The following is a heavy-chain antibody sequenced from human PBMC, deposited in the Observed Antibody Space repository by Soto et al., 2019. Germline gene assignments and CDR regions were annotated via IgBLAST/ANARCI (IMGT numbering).Heavy chain of an antibody. CDR3: AKYNIVVVVAATDY. D-gene: IGHD2-15*01. J-gene: IGHJ4*02. V-gene: IGHV3-23*01. CDR2: ISGSGGST. Sequence: GGSLRLSCAASGFTFSSYAMSWVRQAPGKGLEWVSAISGSGGSTYYADSVKGRFTISRDNSKNTLYLQMNSLRAEDTAVYYCAKYNIVVVVAATDYWGQGTLVTVSS. CDR1: GFTFSSYA.